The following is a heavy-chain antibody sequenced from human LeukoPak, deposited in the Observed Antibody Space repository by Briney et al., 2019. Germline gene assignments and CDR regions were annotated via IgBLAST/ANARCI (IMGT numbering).Heavy chain of an antibody. J-gene: IGHJ3*02. V-gene: IGHV3-48*01. CDR2: ISSSSSTK. CDR3: ARLMDRARRDAFDI. CDR1: GFTFSNYN. Sequence: GGSLRLSCAASGFTFSNYNMNWVRQAPGKELEWISYISSSSSTKNYADSVKGRFTVSRDNAWNSLYLQMNSLRAEDTAVYYCARLMDRARRDAFDIWGHGTMVTVPS. D-gene: IGHD2-2*03.